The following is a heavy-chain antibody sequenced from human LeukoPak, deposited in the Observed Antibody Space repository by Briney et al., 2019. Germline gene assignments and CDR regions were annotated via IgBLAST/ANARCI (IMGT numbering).Heavy chain of an antibody. Sequence: SVKVSCKASGGTFSNYAISWVRQAPGQGLEWMGGIIPIFGTANYAQKFRGRVTITADKSTRTAYMELSSLRSEDTAVYYCAREGGGYDHWGQGTLVTVSS. D-gene: IGHD2-15*01. CDR1: GGTFSNYA. CDR2: IIPIFGTA. V-gene: IGHV1-69*06. J-gene: IGHJ4*02. CDR3: AREGGGYDH.